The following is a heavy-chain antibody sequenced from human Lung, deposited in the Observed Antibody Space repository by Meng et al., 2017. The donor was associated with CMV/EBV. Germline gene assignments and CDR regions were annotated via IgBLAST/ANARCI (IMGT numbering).Heavy chain of an antibody. CDR3: AKLTGSSPHYYYPRDF. V-gene: IGHV3-9*01. CDR2: ISSNSGTV. J-gene: IGHJ6*02. CDR1: GFKFDEYA. D-gene: IGHD1-26*01. Sequence: GGSLRLSCAASGFKFDEYAMYWVRQAPGEGLEWVAGISSNSGTVGYAGSVRGRFTISRDNAQKSLYLQMDSLRVEDTAIYYCAKLTGSSPHYYYPRDFWGPGTXVTVSS.